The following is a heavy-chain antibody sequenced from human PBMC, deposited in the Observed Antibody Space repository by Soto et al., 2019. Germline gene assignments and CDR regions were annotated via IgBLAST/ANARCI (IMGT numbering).Heavy chain of an antibody. J-gene: IGHJ6*02. CDR2: RGHNDYNT. Sequence: GGSLRLSCVGSGFNFSSYAMGWVRQAPGKGLEWVSSRGHNDYNTYYADSVQGRFSLSRDSSKNTLYLQMDRLRDEDTAVYYCVRPLPSGQTHARDVWGQGTTVTVSS. V-gene: IGHV3-23*01. CDR3: VRPLPSGQTHARDV. CDR1: GFNFSSYA. D-gene: IGHD3-10*01.